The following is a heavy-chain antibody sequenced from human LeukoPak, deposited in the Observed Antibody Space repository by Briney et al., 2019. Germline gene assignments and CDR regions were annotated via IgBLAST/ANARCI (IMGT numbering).Heavy chain of an antibody. D-gene: IGHD2-2*01. CDR1: GFTFSSYW. CDR3: AGRKYQLLNALYYYYGMDV. CDR2: INHSGST. V-gene: IGHV4-34*08. Sequence: GSLRLSCAVSGFTFSSYWMSWVRQPPGKGLEWIGEINHSGSTNYNPSLKSRVTISVDTSKNQFSLKLSSVTAADTAVYYCAGRKYQLLNALYYYYGMDVWGQGTTVTVSS. J-gene: IGHJ6*02.